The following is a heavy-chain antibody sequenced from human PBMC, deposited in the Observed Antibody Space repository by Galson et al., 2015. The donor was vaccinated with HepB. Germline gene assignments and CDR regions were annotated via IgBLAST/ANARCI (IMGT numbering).Heavy chain of an antibody. Sequence: SLRLSCAASGFTFSSYAMTWVRQAPGKGLEWVSAISGSGGSTYYADSVKGRFTISRDNSKNTLYLEMNSLRAEDTAVYYCAKDPSDSSGYYDYWGQGTLVTVSS. CDR1: GFTFSSYA. V-gene: IGHV3-23*01. CDR2: ISGSGGST. CDR3: AKDPSDSSGYYDY. D-gene: IGHD3-22*01. J-gene: IGHJ4*02.